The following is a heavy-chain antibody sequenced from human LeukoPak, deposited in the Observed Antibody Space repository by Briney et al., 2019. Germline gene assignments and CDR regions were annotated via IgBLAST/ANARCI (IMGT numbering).Heavy chain of an antibody. J-gene: IGHJ6*03. CDR2: ISYDGSNK. V-gene: IGHV3-30*04. D-gene: IGHD6-13*01. Sequence: GGSLRLSCAASGFTFSSYAMHWVRQAPGKGLEWVAVISYDGSNKYYADSVKGRFTISRDNAKNSLYLQMNSLRAEDTAVYYCARDIYGSSPPHDYMDVWGKGTTVTISS. CDR3: ARDIYGSSPPHDYMDV. CDR1: GFTFSSYA.